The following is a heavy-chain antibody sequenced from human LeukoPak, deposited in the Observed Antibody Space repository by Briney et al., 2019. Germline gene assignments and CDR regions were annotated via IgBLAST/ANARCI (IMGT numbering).Heavy chain of an antibody. CDR1: GFTFSSYD. CDR2: IRYDGSNK. V-gene: IGHV3-30*02. J-gene: IGHJ4*02. Sequence: SGGSLRLSCAASGFTFSSYDIHWVRQAPGKGLEWVAFIRYDGSNKYYADSVKGRFTISRDNSKNTLYLQMNSLRAEDTAIYYCARDLGSYSSGWYMGFDYWGQGTLVTVSS. D-gene: IGHD6-19*01. CDR3: ARDLGSYSSGWYMGFDY.